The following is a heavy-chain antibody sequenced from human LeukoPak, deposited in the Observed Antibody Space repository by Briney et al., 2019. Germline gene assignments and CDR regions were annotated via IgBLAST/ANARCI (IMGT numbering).Heavy chain of an antibody. V-gene: IGHV6-1*01. CDR1: RDSVSSNSAA. Sequence: SQTLSLTCAISRDSVSSNSAAWNWTRQSPSRGLEWLGRTYYRSKWYNDYAVSVKSRITINPDTSENHFSLQLNSVTPEDTAVYYCARGYGYYFDYWGQGTLVTVSS. J-gene: IGHJ4*02. CDR2: TYYRSKWYN. CDR3: ARGYGYYFDY. D-gene: IGHD5-18*01.